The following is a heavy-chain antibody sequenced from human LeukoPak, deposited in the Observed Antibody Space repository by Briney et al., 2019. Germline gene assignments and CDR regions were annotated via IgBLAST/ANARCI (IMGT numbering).Heavy chain of an antibody. CDR3: ARLPFSSSWYSQYNWFDP. CDR2: IYYSGNT. D-gene: IGHD6-13*01. V-gene: IGHV4-39*01. CDR1: GGSVSSTNYY. Sequence: PSETLSLTCTVSGGSVSSTNYYWGWIRQPPGKGLEWIGSIYYSGNTYYNPSLDSRVTISVDTFKNQFSLRLTSVTAADTAVYYCARLPFSSSWYSQYNWFDPWGQGTLVTVSS. J-gene: IGHJ5*02.